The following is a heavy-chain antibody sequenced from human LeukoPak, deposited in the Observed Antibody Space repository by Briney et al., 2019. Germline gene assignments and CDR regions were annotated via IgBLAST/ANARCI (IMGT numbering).Heavy chain of an antibody. J-gene: IGHJ4*02. CDR2: ISSNGGST. CDR1: GFTFSSYS. D-gene: IGHD4-23*01. CDR3: AATSTVVTPLDY. Sequence: GGSLRLSCAASGFTFSSYSMNWVRQAPGKGLEYVSAISSNGGSTYYANSVKGRFTISRDNSKNTLYLQMGSLRAEDMAVYYCAATSTVVTPLDYWGQGTLVTVSS. V-gene: IGHV3-64*01.